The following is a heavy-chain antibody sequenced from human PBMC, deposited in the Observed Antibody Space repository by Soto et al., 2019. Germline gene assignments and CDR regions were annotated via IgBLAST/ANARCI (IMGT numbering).Heavy chain of an antibody. V-gene: IGHV1-2*04. D-gene: IGHD2-15*01. CDR1: GYTFTGYY. Sequence: QVQLVQSGAEVKKPGASVKVSCKASGYTFTGYYMHWVRQAPGQGLEWMGWINPNSGGTNYAQKFQGWVNMTRDTSISTAYMELSRLRSDDTAVYYCARVKGGCSGGSCYHNWFDPWGQGTLVTVSS. CDR3: ARVKGGCSGGSCYHNWFDP. CDR2: INPNSGGT. J-gene: IGHJ5*02.